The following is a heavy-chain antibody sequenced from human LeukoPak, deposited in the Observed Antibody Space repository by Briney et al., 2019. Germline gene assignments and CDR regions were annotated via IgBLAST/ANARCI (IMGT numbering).Heavy chain of an antibody. Sequence: ASVKVSCKASVYTFTGYYIHWVRQAPGQGLEWMGWVSPNSGGASYAQRFQGRVTMTRDTSITTTYMELTNLRSDDTAVYYCARDFTSSSGIFDYWGQGTLVTVSS. D-gene: IGHD6-6*01. CDR3: ARDFTSSSGIFDY. V-gene: IGHV1-2*02. J-gene: IGHJ4*02. CDR2: VSPNSGGA. CDR1: VYTFTGYY.